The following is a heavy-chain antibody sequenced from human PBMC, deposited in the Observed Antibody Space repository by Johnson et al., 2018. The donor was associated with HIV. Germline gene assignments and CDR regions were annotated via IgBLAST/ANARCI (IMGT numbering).Heavy chain of an antibody. V-gene: IGHV3-30-3*01. J-gene: IGHJ3*02. CDR1: GFTFSSYA. D-gene: IGHD6-13*01. Sequence: QMLLVESGGGVVQPGRSLRLSCAASGFTFSSYAMHWVRQAPGKGLEWVAVISYDGSNKYSADSVKGRFTISRDNAKNSLYLQMNSLRAEDTAVYYCARDRRGHLSWSSDAFDIWGQGTMVTVSS. CDR3: ARDRRGHLSWSSDAFDI. CDR2: ISYDGSNK.